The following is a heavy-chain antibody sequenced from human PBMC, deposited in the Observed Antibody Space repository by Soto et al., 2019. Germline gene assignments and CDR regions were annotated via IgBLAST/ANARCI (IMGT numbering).Heavy chain of an antibody. CDR3: ARAVGASTVTTNMDV. V-gene: IGHV4-39*01. J-gene: IGHJ6*04. CDR1: GGSISSSSYY. D-gene: IGHD4-17*01. Sequence: SETLSLTCTVSGGSISSSSYYWGWIRQPPGKGLEWIGSIYYSGSTYYNPSLKSRVTLSVDTSKNQFSLKLSSVTAADTAVYYCARAVGASTVTTNMDVWGKGTTVTVSS. CDR2: IYYSGST.